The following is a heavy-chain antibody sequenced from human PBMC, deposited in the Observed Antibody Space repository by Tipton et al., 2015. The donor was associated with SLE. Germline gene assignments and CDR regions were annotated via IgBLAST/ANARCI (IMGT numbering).Heavy chain of an antibody. CDR3: ARADGYNSGFD. CDR2: IYHSGST. J-gene: IGHJ3*01. V-gene: IGHV4-38-2*01. Sequence: TLSLTCAVSGYSISSGYYWGWIRQPPGKGLEWIVSIYHSGSTYYNPSLKSRVTISVDTSKNQFSLKLSSVTAADTAVYYCARADGYNSGFDWGQGTMVTVSS. CDR1: GYSISSGYY. D-gene: IGHD5-24*01.